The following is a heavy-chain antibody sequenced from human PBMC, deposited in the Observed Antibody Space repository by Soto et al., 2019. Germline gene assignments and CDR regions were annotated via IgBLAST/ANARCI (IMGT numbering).Heavy chain of an antibody. D-gene: IGHD6-13*01. Sequence: QVQLVESGGGVVQPGRSLRLSCAASGFTFSSYGMHWVRQAPGKGLEWVAVLSYDGSNKYYADSVKGRFTISRDNSKNTLYLQMNILRAEDTAVYYCAKSPLAIAAAGTFDYWGQGTLVTVSS. CDR2: LSYDGSNK. J-gene: IGHJ4*02. V-gene: IGHV3-30*18. CDR1: GFTFSSYG. CDR3: AKSPLAIAAAGTFDY.